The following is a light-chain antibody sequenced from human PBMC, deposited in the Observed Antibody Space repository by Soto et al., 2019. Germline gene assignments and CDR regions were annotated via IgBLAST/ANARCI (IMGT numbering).Light chain of an antibody. CDR3: QSYESSLSAWV. V-gene: IGLV1-40*01. CDR1: SSNIGAGYD. CDR2: GNS. Sequence: QSVLTQPPSVSGAPGQRVTISCTGSSSNIGAGYDVHWYQQLPGTAPKLLIYGNSNRPSGVPDRFSGSKSGTSASLAITGLQAEDEADYYCQSYESSLSAWVFGGGTKVTVL. J-gene: IGLJ3*02.